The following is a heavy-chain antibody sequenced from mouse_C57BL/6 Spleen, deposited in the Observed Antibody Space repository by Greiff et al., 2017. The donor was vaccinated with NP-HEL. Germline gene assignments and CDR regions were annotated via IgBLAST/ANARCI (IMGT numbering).Heavy chain of an antibody. Sequence: EVQLVESGGGLVKPGGSLKLSCAASGFTFSDYGMHWVRQAPEKGLEWVAYISSGSSTIYYADTVKGRFTISRDNAKNTLFLQMTSLRSEDTAMYYSAREITTVVAIPFDYWGQGTTLTVSS. CDR2: ISSGSSTI. V-gene: IGHV5-17*01. CDR1: GFTFSDYG. D-gene: IGHD1-1*01. CDR3: AREITTVVAIPFDY. J-gene: IGHJ2*01.